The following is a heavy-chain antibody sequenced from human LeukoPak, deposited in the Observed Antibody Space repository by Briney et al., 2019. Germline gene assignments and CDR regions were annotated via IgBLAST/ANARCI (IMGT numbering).Heavy chain of an antibody. J-gene: IGHJ4*02. CDR2: INSDGSRT. V-gene: IGHV3-74*01. D-gene: IGHD4-23*01. Sequence: PGGSLRLSCAASGFTFSTYWMHWVRHAPGKGLVWVSRINSDGSRTTYADSVKGRFTISRDNSKNTLYLQMNSLRAEDTAVYYCAKANTTVITTDYWGQGTLVTVSS. CDR3: AKANTTVITTDY. CDR1: GFTFSTYW.